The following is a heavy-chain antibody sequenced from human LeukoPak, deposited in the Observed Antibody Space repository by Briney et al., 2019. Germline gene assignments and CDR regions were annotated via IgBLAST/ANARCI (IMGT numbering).Heavy chain of an antibody. CDR1: GFNFSSYS. Sequence: PGGSLRLSCAASGFNFSSYSMNWVRQAPGKGLEWFSYITSSSGTMYYADSVKGRFTISRDSAKNSLYLQMNTLRAEDTALYYCAKDRDFSFDPWGQGTLVTVSS. CDR2: ITSSSGTM. V-gene: IGHV3-48*01. D-gene: IGHD2/OR15-2a*01. J-gene: IGHJ5*02. CDR3: AKDRDFSFDP.